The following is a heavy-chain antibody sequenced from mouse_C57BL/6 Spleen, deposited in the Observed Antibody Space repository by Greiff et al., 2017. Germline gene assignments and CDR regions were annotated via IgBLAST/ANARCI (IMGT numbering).Heavy chain of an antibody. J-gene: IGHJ4*01. Sequence: EVKLVESGGDLVKPGGSLKLSCAASGFTFSSYGMSWVRQTPDKRLEWVATISSGGSYTYYPDSVKGRFTISRDNAKNTLYLQMSSLKSEDTAMYYCARRFTTVVATEAMDYWGQGTSVTVSS. V-gene: IGHV5-6*02. CDR3: ARRFTTVVATEAMDY. CDR2: ISSGGSYT. CDR1: GFTFSSYG. D-gene: IGHD1-1*01.